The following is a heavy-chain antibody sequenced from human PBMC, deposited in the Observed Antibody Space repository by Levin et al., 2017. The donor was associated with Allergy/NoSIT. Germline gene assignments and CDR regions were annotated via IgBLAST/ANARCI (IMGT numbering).Heavy chain of an antibody. CDR3: ASDVSGALDY. D-gene: IGHD1-26*01. CDR1: GFTFSDYW. V-gene: IGHV3-7*01. J-gene: IGHJ4*02. Sequence: GESLKISCAASGFTFSDYWMAWVRQAPGEGLEWVANIKRDGSEKNYVQSVRGRFTISRDDAKNSLYLQLNSLRAGETAVYFCASDVSGALDYWSQGILVAVSS. CDR2: IKRDGSEK.